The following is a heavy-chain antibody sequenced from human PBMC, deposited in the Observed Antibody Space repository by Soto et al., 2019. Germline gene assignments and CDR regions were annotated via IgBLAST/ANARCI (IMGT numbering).Heavy chain of an antibody. CDR3: ARSDGYNYNWLDS. CDR2: MNPNSGNT. D-gene: IGHD3-22*01. V-gene: IGHV1-8*01. Sequence: QVQLVQSGAEVKTPGASVKVSCKASGYTFATYDINWVRQAPGQGLEWMGWMNPNSGNTGYAQKFQGRLTMTRDSALSVAHMELSRLRNEATAVYYCARSDGYNYNWLDSWGQGTLVTVSA. J-gene: IGHJ5*01. CDR1: GYTFATYD.